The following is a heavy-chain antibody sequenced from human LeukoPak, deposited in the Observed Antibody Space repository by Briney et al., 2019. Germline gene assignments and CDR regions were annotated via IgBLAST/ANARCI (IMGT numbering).Heavy chain of an antibody. CDR1: GFTFDDYA. CDR3: AKSFDDILTGYYGAFDY. D-gene: IGHD3-9*01. J-gene: IGHJ4*02. Sequence: GRSLRLSCAASGFTFDDYAMHWVRRAPGKGLEWVSGISWNSGSIGYADSVKGRFTISRDNAKNSLYLQMNSLRAEDTALYYCAKSFDDILTGYYGAFDYWGQGTLVTVSS. CDR2: ISWNSGSI. V-gene: IGHV3-9*01.